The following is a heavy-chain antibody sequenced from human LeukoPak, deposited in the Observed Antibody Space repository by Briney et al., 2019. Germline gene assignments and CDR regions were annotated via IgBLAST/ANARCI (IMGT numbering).Heavy chain of an antibody. Sequence: PGGSLRLSCAASGLTFSSYAMSWVRQAPGKGLGWVSAISGSGGSTYYADSVKGRFTISRDNSKNTLYLQMNSLRAEDTAVYYCATVGYSSGWRDYWGQGTLVTVSS. CDR1: GLTFSSYA. D-gene: IGHD6-19*01. CDR3: ATVGYSSGWRDY. J-gene: IGHJ4*02. V-gene: IGHV3-23*01. CDR2: ISGSGGST.